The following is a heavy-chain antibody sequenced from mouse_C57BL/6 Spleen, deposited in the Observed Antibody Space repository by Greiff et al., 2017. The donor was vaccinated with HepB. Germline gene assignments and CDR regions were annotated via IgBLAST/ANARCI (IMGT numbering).Heavy chain of an antibody. Sequence: VQVVESGPELVKPGASVKISCKASGYAFSSSWMNWVKQRPGKGLEWIGRIYPGDGDTNYNGKFKGKATLTADKSSSTAYMQLSSLTSEDSAVYFCARQATTVVAPWGTGTTVTVSS. J-gene: IGHJ1*03. CDR2: IYPGDGDT. CDR1: GYAFSSSW. CDR3: ARQATTVVAP. D-gene: IGHD1-1*01. V-gene: IGHV1-82*01.